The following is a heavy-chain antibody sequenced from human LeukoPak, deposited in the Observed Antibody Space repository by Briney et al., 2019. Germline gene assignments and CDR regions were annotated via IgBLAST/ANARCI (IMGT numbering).Heavy chain of an antibody. Sequence: QPGGSLRLSCAASGFTFSSYAMSWVRQAPGKGLEWVLAISGSGGSTYYADSVKGRFTISRDNSKNTLYLQMNSLRAEDTAVYYCAKDQGGATHFDYWGQGTLVTVSS. J-gene: IGHJ4*02. CDR3: AKDQGGATHFDY. CDR2: ISGSGGST. CDR1: GFTFSSYA. V-gene: IGHV3-23*01. D-gene: IGHD1-26*01.